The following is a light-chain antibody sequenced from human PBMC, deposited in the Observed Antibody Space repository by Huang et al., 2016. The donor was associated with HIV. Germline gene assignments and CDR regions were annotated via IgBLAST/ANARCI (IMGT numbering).Light chain of an antibody. CDR2: AAS. CDR1: QGISNF. V-gene: IGKV1-27*01. CDR3: QKYNSAPLT. Sequence: DIQMTQSPSSLSASVGDRVTITCRASQGISNFLAWYQHKPGKIPKLLIYAASTLQSGVPARISGSGSGTDFTLTISSLQPEDVATYYCQKYNSAPLTFGGGTRWRSN. J-gene: IGKJ4*01.